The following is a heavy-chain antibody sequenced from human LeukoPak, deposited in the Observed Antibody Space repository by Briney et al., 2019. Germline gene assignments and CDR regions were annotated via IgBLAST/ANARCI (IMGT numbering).Heavy chain of an antibody. J-gene: IGHJ4*02. CDR2: ISSSSSTI. D-gene: IGHD2-21*02. Sequence: GGSLRLSCAASGFTFSSYSMSWVRQAPGKGLEWVSYISSSSSTIYYADFVKGRFTISRDNAKNSLYLQMNSLRAEDTAVYYCTRTKKYCGGDCSFDYWGQGTLVTVSS. V-gene: IGHV3-48*01. CDR3: TRTKKYCGGDCSFDY. CDR1: GFTFSSYS.